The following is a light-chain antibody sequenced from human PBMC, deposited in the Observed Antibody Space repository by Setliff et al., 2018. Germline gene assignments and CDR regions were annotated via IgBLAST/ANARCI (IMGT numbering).Light chain of an antibody. V-gene: IGLV2-14*03. CDR3: TSYTDITTV. CDR1: SNDVGAYDL. J-gene: IGLJ1*01. Sequence: QSALAQPASVSGSPGQSITISCSGTSNDVGAYDLVSWYQQHPGKVPKLIIFDVSNRPSGVSHRFSGSKSGNTASLTISGLQAEDEADYYCTSYTDITTVFGSGTKVTVL. CDR2: DVS.